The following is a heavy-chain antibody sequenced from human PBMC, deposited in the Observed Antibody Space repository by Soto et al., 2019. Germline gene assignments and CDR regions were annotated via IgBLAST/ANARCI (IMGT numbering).Heavy chain of an antibody. CDR2: IIPIFGTA. Sequence: SVKVSCKASGGTFSSYAISWERQAPGQGLEWMGGIIPIFGTANYAQEFQGRVTITADESTSTAYMELSSLRSEDTAVYYCARVEAAAAGYYFDYWGQGTLVTVSS. J-gene: IGHJ4*02. CDR3: ARVEAAAAGYYFDY. V-gene: IGHV1-69*13. CDR1: GGTFSSYA. D-gene: IGHD6-13*01.